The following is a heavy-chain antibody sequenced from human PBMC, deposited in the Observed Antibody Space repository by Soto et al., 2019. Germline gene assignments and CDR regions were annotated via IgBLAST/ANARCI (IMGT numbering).Heavy chain of an antibody. Sequence: SENLCLTCAVSGGSISSSNWWSWVRQPPGKGLEWIGEIYHSGSTNYNPSLKRRGTISGDKAKNQYSLKLSSVTAAGTAGDYKARIELAFRLSYYYSYGMDVCGHGTPVTVS. CDR2: IYHSGST. CDR3: ARIELAFRLSYYYSYGMDV. J-gene: IGHJ6*02. CDR1: GGSISSSNW. V-gene: IGHV4-4*02. D-gene: IGHD3-3*02.